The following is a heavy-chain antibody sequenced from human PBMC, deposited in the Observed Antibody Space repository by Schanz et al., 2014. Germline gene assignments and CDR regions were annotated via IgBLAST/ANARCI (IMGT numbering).Heavy chain of an antibody. CDR1: GFTFSNYW. J-gene: IGHJ4*02. CDR2: FNDGGVNK. V-gene: IGHV3-23*01. CDR3: AKSQGSSFDS. Sequence: EVQLLESGGGLVQPGGSLRLSCAASGFTFSNYWMHWVRQAPGKGLEWVSSFNDGGVNKYYADSVKGRFTISSDNSKSTLYLQMSSLRAEDTAVYYCAKSQGSSFDSWGQGTLXTVSS. D-gene: IGHD6-13*01.